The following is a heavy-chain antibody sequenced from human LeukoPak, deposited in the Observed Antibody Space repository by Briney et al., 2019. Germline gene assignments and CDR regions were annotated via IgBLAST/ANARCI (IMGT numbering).Heavy chain of an antibody. D-gene: IGHD3-10*01. CDR3: ARIDGSESSDAFDI. CDR2: ISPRNGNA. J-gene: IGHJ3*02. Sequence: ASVKVSCKASGYTITRHGITWVRQAPGQGLEWMGWISPRNGNANYTQKLQGRVTMTTDRFTTTGYMELRSLRSDDTAVYYCARIDGSESSDAFDIWGQGTMVTVSS. V-gene: IGHV1-18*01. CDR1: GYTITRHG.